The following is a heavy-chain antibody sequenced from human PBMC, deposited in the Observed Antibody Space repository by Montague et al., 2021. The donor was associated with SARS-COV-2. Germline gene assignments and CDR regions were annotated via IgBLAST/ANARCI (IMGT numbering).Heavy chain of an antibody. CDR3: ARGLGRPGTIFGVALY. CDR1: GGSFSGYY. CDR2: INHSGST. J-gene: IGHJ4*02. D-gene: IGHD3-3*01. Sequence: SETLSLTRGVYGGSFSGYYWSWIRQPPGKGLQWIGGINHSGSTNXNSSLNSRGTISLDTSKNQFSLKLTSVSAADTAVYYCARGLGRPGTIFGVALYWGQGTLVTVSS. V-gene: IGHV4-34*01.